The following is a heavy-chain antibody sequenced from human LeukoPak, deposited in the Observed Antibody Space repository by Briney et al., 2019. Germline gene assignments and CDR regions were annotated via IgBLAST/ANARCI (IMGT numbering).Heavy chain of an antibody. CDR2: IYDSGST. Sequence: PSETLSLTCTVSGGSISSYYWSWIWQPPGKGLEWIGYIYDSGSTNYNPSLKSRVTISVDTSKNQFSLKLSSVTAADTAVYYCARDGGGNSPVDYWGQGTLVTVSS. V-gene: IGHV4-59*01. CDR1: GGSISSYY. CDR3: ARDGGGNSPVDY. J-gene: IGHJ4*02. D-gene: IGHD4-23*01.